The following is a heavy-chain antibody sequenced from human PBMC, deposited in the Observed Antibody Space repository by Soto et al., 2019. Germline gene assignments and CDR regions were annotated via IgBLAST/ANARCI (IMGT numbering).Heavy chain of an antibody. Sequence: ASVMVSCKASGYTFTSYAMHWVRQAPGQRLEWMGWINAGNGNTKYSQKFQGRVTITRDTSACTAYMELSSLRSEDTAVYYCARLSSGVVPAAILAPFDYWGQGTLVTVSS. CDR2: INAGNGNT. V-gene: IGHV1-3*01. D-gene: IGHD2-2*01. CDR3: ARLSSGVVPAAILAPFDY. CDR1: GYTFTSYA. J-gene: IGHJ4*02.